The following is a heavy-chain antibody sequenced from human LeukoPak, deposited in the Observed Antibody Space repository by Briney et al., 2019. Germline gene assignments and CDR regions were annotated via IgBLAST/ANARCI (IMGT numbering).Heavy chain of an antibody. CDR1: GFTFSSYA. J-gene: IGHJ4*02. Sequence: GGSLRLSCAASGFTFSSYAMSWVRQAPGKGLEWVSAISGSGGSTYYADSVKGRFTISRDNSKNTLYLQMNSLRAEDTAVYYCAKGDYIVVVTAMVFDYWGQGTLVTVSS. CDR3: AKGDYIVVVTAMVFDY. CDR2: ISGSGGST. D-gene: IGHD2-21*02. V-gene: IGHV3-23*01.